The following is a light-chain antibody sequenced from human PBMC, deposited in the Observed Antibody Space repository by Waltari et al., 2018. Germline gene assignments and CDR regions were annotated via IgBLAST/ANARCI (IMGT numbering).Light chain of an antibody. V-gene: IGKV3-20*01. CDR3: QQYGTSPCT. CDR1: QNLSSNF. Sequence: IVLTQSPGTLSLSPGDKASLSCKASQNLSSNFLAWYRQRPGQPPGLLIHGAAKRAAGIPDTFSGSGSGTDFTLTISRLEAEDSAVYYCQQYGTSPCTFGQGTKVEIK. CDR2: GAA. J-gene: IGKJ2*02.